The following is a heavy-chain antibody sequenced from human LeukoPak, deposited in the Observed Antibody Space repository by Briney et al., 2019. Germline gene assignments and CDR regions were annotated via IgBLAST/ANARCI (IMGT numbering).Heavy chain of an antibody. D-gene: IGHD2-15*01. V-gene: IGHV1-69*10. CDR3: ATCIRGSCYSRDWFDP. CDR2: IIPRLGIG. Sequence: SVTVSCKSSGGTFIKHAISWVRQTPGQGREGMGGIIPRLGIGNYAQKFQGRVTITAGKARSTAYMEVRRLRSEDTAVYYCATCIRGSCYSRDWFDPWGQGTLVTVSS. CDR1: GGTFIKHA. J-gene: IGHJ5*02.